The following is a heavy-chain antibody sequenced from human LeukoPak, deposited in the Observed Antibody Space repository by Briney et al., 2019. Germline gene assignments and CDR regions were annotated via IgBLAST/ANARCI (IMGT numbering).Heavy chain of an antibody. CDR3: TVLSHVAGATKISWFDP. J-gene: IGHJ5*02. Sequence: PSETLSLTCTVSAYSISDGFLWGWIRQPPGKGLEWIASIYHSGTTYYNPSLKSRVTASVDTSKNQFSLRLRSATAADTAVYYCTVLSHVAGATKISWFDPWGQGTLVTVSS. V-gene: IGHV4-38-2*02. D-gene: IGHD1-26*01. CDR1: AYSISDGFL. CDR2: IYHSGTT.